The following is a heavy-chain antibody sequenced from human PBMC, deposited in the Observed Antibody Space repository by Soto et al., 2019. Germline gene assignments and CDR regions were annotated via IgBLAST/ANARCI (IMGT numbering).Heavy chain of an antibody. V-gene: IGHV4-39*01. CDR2: IFYSGGT. CDR3: ARTAYYYDGTAYLGYYNH. D-gene: IGHD3-22*01. J-gene: IGHJ4*03. CDR1: GGSIRSSNYY. Sequence: SETLSLTCTVSGGSIRSSNYYWGWIRQPPGKGLEWLGSIFYSGGTYYTPSLKNRVTISVDTSKHQFSLQLSSVTDADTAVYYCARTAYYYDGTAYLGYYNHWGHGTVVTVSS.